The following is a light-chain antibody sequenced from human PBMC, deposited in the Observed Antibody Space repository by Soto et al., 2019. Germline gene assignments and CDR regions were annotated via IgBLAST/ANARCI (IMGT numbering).Light chain of an antibody. Sequence: GDRVTIPCRASQGISNYLAWYQQKPGKVPKLLIYAASTLQSGVPSRFSGSGSGTDFTLTISSLQPEDVATYYCQQYNDAPWTFGPGTKVEIK. CDR1: QGISNY. V-gene: IGKV1-27*01. J-gene: IGKJ1*01. CDR3: QQYNDAPWT. CDR2: AAS.